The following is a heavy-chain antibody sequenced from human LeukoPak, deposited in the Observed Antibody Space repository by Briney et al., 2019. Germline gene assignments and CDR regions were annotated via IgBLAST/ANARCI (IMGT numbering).Heavy chain of an antibody. CDR1: GFTFSSYG. CDR3: ARDALLLFGELIYYYYGMDV. V-gene: IGHV3-33*01. Sequence: PGGSLRLSCAPSGFTFSSYGMHWVREAPGKGLEWVAVIWYDGSNKYYAASVKGRFPISRDNSKYTLYLQMNSLRADDTAVYYCARDALLLFGELIYYYYGMDVWGQGTTVTVSS. J-gene: IGHJ6*02. D-gene: IGHD3-10*01. CDR2: IWYDGSNK.